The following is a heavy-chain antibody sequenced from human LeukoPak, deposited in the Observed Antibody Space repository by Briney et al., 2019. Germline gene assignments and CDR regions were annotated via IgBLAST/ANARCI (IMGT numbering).Heavy chain of an antibody. CDR3: ARDSSRAYYYGMDV. CDR1: GFTFSSYS. Sequence: PGGSLRLSCAASGFTFSSYSMNWVRQAPGKGLEWIGYIYYSGSTYYNPSLKSRVTISVDTSKNQFSLKLSSVTAADTAVYYCARDSSRAYYYGMDVWGQGTTVTVSS. D-gene: IGHD6-13*01. V-gene: IGHV4-59*06. CDR2: IYYSGST. J-gene: IGHJ6*02.